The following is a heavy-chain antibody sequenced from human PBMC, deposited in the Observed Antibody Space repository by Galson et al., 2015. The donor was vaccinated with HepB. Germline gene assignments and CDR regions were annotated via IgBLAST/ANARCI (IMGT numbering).Heavy chain of an antibody. CDR1: GFTLGELS. CDR3: ATNSPHLGYYWVLDY. Sequence: SVKVSCKVSGFTLGELSMHWVRQAPGKGLEWMGGFDPEDGEAIYTQKLQGRITMTEDTSTDTTYMELNSLESEDTATYYCATNSPHLGYYWVLDYWGQGTLVTVSS. J-gene: IGHJ4*02. D-gene: IGHD1-1*01. CDR2: FDPEDGEA. V-gene: IGHV1-24*01.